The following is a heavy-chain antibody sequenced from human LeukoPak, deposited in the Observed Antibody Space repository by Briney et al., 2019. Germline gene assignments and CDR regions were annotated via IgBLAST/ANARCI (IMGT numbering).Heavy chain of an antibody. CDR1: GYTFTSYG. V-gene: IGHV1-18*01. J-gene: IGHJ4*02. Sequence: ASVKVSCKAAGYTFTSYGISWVRQVPGQGLEWMGWISAYNGNTNYAQKLQGRVTMTTDTSTSTAYMELRSLRSDDTAVYYCARWAYSSSWQTFDYWGQGTLLTVSS. D-gene: IGHD6-13*01. CDR2: ISAYNGNT. CDR3: ARWAYSSSWQTFDY.